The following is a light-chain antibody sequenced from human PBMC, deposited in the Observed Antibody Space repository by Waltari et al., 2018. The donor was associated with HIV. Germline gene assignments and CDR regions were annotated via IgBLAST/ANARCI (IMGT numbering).Light chain of an antibody. CDR1: SSDGGGYNY. V-gene: IGLV2-8*01. CDR3: SSHAGSKVV. J-gene: IGLJ2*01. Sequence: QSALTQPPSASGSPGQSVTLSCTRTSSDGGGYNYVSWHQQHPGKATKLMIYDVIKRPSGVPDRFSGSKSGNTASLTVSGLQPEDEADYYCSSHAGSKVVFGGGTRLTVL. CDR2: DVI.